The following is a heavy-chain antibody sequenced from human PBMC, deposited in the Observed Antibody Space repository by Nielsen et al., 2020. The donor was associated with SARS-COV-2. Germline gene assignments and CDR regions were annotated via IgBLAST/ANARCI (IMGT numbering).Heavy chain of an antibody. D-gene: IGHD6-13*01. CDR2: ISYDGSNK. J-gene: IGHJ4*02. CDR3: AKDMTAAGTGY. Sequence: GESLKISCAASGFTFSRYAMHWVRQAPGKGLEWVAVISYDGSNKYYADSVKGRFTISRDNAKNSLYLQMNSLRAEDTALYYCAKDMTAAGTGYWGQGTLVTVSS. V-gene: IGHV3-30-3*01. CDR1: GFTFSRYA.